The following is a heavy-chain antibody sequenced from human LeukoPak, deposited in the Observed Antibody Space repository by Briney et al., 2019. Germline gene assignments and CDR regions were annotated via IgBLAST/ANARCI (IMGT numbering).Heavy chain of an antibody. CDR1: GFTFSSYG. J-gene: IGHJ4*02. D-gene: IGHD2-15*01. CDR2: IWYDGNNK. CDR3: ARQHCSGGDCYFFD. V-gene: IGHV3-33*01. Sequence: GGSLRLSCAASGFTFSSYGMHWVRQAPGKGLEWVTLIWYDGNNKYYADSVKGRFTISRDNSKNTLYLQLNSLRAEDTAVYYCARQHCSGGDCYFFDWGQGTLVTVSS.